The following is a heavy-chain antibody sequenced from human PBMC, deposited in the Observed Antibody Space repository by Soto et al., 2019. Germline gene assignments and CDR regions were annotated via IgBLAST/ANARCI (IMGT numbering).Heavy chain of an antibody. Sequence: QVQLQELGPGLVKPSQTLSLTCTVSGGSISSGGYHWSWIRQHPGKILEWIGYIYYSGSTYYNPSLKIRITISVDTSKNQYSLKLSYVTAADTAVYYCARGVDVWGQGNTVTVSS. J-gene: IGHJ6*02. V-gene: IGHV4-31*03. CDR2: IYYSGST. CDR1: GGSISSGGYH. CDR3: ARGVDV.